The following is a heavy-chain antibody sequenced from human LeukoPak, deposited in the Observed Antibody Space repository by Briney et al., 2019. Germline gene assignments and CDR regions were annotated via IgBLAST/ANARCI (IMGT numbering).Heavy chain of an antibody. CDR1: GFTFGIYW. CDR2: IKVDGTEK. V-gene: IGHV3-7*04. Sequence: GGSLKLSCAASGFTFGIYWMSWVRQAPGKGLEWVANIKVDGTEKYYVDSVKGRFTISRDNAKNSLSLQMSGLRAEDTAVYYCARDWNGSGTAFDHWGQGTLVTVSS. CDR3: ARDWNGSGTAFDH. J-gene: IGHJ4*02. D-gene: IGHD1-1*01.